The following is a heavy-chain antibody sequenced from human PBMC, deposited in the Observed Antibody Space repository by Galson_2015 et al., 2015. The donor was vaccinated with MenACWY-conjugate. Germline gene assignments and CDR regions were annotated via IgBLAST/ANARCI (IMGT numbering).Heavy chain of an antibody. V-gene: IGHV3-7*03. CDR2: INSDGSKG. J-gene: IGHJ4*02. CDR1: GFTFRDSW. CDR3: ATLGWWSSSH. Sequence: SLRLSCATSGFTFRDSWMTWVRQAPGKGPEWVANINSDGSKGYYLDSVKGRFTISRDNAKNSLYLQMNSLRAEDTAVYFCATLGWWSSSHWGQGILVSVSS. D-gene: IGHD3-16*01.